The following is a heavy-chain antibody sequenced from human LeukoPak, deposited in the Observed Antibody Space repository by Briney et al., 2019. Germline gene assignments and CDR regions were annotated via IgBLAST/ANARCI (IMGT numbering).Heavy chain of an antibody. J-gene: IGHJ4*02. CDR1: GGSISSYY. V-gene: IGHV4-4*07. D-gene: IGHD6-13*01. Sequence: PSETLSLTCTVSGGSISSYYWSWIRQPAGKGLEWIGRIYTSGSTNYNPSLKSRVTMSVDTSKNQFSLKLSSVTAADTAVYYCARSIAAAGRGPWYFDYWGQGTLVTVSS. CDR3: ARSIAAAGRGPWYFDY. CDR2: IYTSGST.